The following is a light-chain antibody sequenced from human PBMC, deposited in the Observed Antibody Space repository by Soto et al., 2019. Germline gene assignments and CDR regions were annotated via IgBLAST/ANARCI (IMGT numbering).Light chain of an antibody. CDR2: GVS. V-gene: IGLV2-14*01. Sequence: QSALTQAASVSGSPGHSITISCRGTRSDIGSYNYVAWYQQFPGKTPKILIYGVSNRPSGVSSRFSGSKSGNTASLTISGLQAEDEADYYCISYTGSSTSYVFGSGTKVTVL. CDR1: RSDIGSYNY. J-gene: IGLJ1*01. CDR3: ISYTGSSTSYV.